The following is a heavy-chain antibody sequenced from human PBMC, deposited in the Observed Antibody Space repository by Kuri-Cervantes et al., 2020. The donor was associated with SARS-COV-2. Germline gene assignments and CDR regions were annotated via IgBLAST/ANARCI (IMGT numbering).Heavy chain of an antibody. CDR1: GGTFNRYA. CDR3: AAGVVGATHFSHYGMDV. Sequence: SVKVSCKASGGTFNRYAINWVRQAPGQGLEWMGGIIPIFGTANYAQKFQGRVTITADEPTSTVYMEVSSLRSEDTAVFFCAAGVVGATHFSHYGMDVWGQGTTVTVSS. D-gene: IGHD1-26*01. J-gene: IGHJ6*02. V-gene: IGHV1-69*13. CDR2: IIPIFGTA.